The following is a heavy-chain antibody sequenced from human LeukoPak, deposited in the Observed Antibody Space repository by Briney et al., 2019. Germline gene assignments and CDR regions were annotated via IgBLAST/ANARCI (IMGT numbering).Heavy chain of an antibody. J-gene: IGHJ4*02. Sequence: ASVKVSCKASVYTFTNFYIHWVRQAPGQELEWMGWMNPNSGDTSYAREFQDRVTMTRDTSLSTAYMELSRLRSDDTAVYFCARRPINCIITNCYVDYWGQGTLVTVSS. D-gene: IGHD2-2*01. V-gene: IGHV1-2*02. CDR3: ARRPINCIITNCYVDY. CDR1: VYTFTNFY. CDR2: MNPNSGDT.